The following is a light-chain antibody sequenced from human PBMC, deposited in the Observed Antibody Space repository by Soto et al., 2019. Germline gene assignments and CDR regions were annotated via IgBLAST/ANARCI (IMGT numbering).Light chain of an antibody. J-gene: IGLJ1*01. CDR1: RSNIGAGYD. CDR2: SFN. V-gene: IGLV1-40*01. CDR3: QSYDDSLSGSGV. Sequence: QSVLTQPPSVSGAPGQTVTLSCTGSRSNIGAGYDIHWYQFLPGTAPKLLLYSFNKRPSGIPDRFSGSKSGTSASPAITGLQPEDENDYYCQSYDDSLSGSGVFGTGTKVTV.